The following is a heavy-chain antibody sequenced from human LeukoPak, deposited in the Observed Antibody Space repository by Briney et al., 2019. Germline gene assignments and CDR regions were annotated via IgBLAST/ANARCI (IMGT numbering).Heavy chain of an antibody. CDR2: INHSGST. Sequence: TSQTLSLTCTVSGGSISSGGYYWSWIRQPPGKGLEWIGEINHSGSTNYNPSLKSRVTISVDTSKNQFSLKLSSVTAADTAVYYCAARRSSGYYYPRRYYFDYWGQGTLVTVSS. V-gene: IGHV4-30-2*01. CDR3: AARRSSGYYYPRRYYFDY. D-gene: IGHD3-22*01. J-gene: IGHJ4*02. CDR1: GGSISSGGYY.